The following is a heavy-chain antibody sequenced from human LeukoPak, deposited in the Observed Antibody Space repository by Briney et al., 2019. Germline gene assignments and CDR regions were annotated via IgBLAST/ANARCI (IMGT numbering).Heavy chain of an antibody. Sequence: TPSETLSLTCAVYVGSFSGYYWSWIRQPPGKGLEWIGYIYYSGSTNYNPSLKSRVTISVDTSKNQFSLKLSSVTAADTAVYYCASRKVYYYDSSGYWDAFDIWGQGTMVTVSS. CDR3: ASRKVYYYDSSGYWDAFDI. J-gene: IGHJ3*02. V-gene: IGHV4-59*08. CDR2: IYYSGST. CDR1: VGSFSGYY. D-gene: IGHD3-22*01.